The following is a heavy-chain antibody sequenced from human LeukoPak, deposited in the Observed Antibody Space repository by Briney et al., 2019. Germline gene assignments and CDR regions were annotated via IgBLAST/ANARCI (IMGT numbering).Heavy chain of an antibody. Sequence: GGSLRLSCAASGFTFSSYEMNWVRQAPGKGLEWVSHISSSGSTIYYADSVKGRFTISRDNAKNSLYLQMNSLRAEDTAVYYCARALATGPYFDYWGQGTLVTVSS. CDR2: ISSSGSTI. D-gene: IGHD5-12*01. V-gene: IGHV3-48*03. CDR1: GFTFSSYE. CDR3: ARALATGPYFDY. J-gene: IGHJ4*02.